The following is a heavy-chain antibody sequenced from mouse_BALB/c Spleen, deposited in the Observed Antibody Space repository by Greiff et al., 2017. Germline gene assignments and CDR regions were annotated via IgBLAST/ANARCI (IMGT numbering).Heavy chain of an antibody. V-gene: IGHV3-6*02. J-gene: IGHJ4*01. CDR1: GYSITSGYY. Sequence: DVQLQESGPGLVKPSQSLSLTCSVTGYSITSGYYWNWIRQFPGNKLEWMGYISYDGSNNYNPSLKNRISITRDTSKNQFFLKLNSVTTEDTATYYCAREDDGYAMDYWGQGTSVTVSS. D-gene: IGHD2-3*01. CDR3: AREDDGYAMDY. CDR2: ISYDGSN.